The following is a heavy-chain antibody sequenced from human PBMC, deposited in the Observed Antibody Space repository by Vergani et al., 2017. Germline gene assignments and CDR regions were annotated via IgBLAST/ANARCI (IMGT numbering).Heavy chain of an antibody. CDR2: INHSGST. D-gene: IGHD5-12*01. J-gene: IGHJ5*02. V-gene: IGHV4-34*01. CDR1: GGSFSGYY. Sequence: QVQLQQWGAGLLKPSETLSLTCAVYGGSFSGYYWSWIRQPPGKGLEWIGEINHSGSTNYNPSLKSRVTISVDTSKNQFSLKLSSVTAADTAVYYCARDRFRVATLRYNWFDPWGQGTLVTVSS. CDR3: ARDRFRVATLRYNWFDP.